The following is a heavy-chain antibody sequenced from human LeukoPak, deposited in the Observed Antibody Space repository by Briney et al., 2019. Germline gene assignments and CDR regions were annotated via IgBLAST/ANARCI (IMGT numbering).Heavy chain of an antibody. CDR2: IIPIFGTA. CDR1: GGTFSSYA. J-gene: IGHJ4*02. Sequence: SVKVSCKASGGTFSSYAISWVRQAPGQGLEWMGGIIPIFGTANYAQKFQGRVTIIADESTSTAYMELSSLRSEDTAVYYCASAGENGSGSYTAFDYWGQGTLVTVSS. D-gene: IGHD3-10*01. CDR3: ASAGENGSGSYTAFDY. V-gene: IGHV1-69*13.